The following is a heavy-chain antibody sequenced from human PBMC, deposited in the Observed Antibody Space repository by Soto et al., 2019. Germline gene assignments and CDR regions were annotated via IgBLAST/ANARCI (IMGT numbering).Heavy chain of an antibody. CDR2: ISSSSSTI. CDR3: AKSVGSSDDLYYGRDV. D-gene: IGHD6-25*01. CDR1: GFTFSSYS. Sequence: PGGSLRLSCAASGFTFSSYSMNWVRQAPGKGLEWVSYISSSSSTIYYADSVKGRFTISREISKNTLFLQLNSLRVEDTFFFYCAKSVGSSDDLYYGRDVGGQGTRVTVSS. V-gene: IGHV3-48*01. J-gene: IGHJ6*02.